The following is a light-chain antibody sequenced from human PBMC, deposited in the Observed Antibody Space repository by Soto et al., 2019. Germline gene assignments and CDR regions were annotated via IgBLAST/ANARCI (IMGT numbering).Light chain of an antibody. Sequence: EIVMTQSPATLSVSPGERATLSCRASQSVGSNLAWYQQKPGQAPRLLIYGASTRATGIAARFSGSGSGTEFTLTISSLQSEDFAVYYCQQDNNWPRTFGQGTKVEIK. J-gene: IGKJ1*01. V-gene: IGKV3-15*01. CDR3: QQDNNWPRT. CDR2: GAS. CDR1: QSVGSN.